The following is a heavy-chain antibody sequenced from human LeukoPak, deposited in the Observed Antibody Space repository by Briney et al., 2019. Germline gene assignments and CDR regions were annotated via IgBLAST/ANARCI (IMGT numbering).Heavy chain of an antibody. V-gene: IGHV4-61*02. CDR3: AREGYYDRSGYREY. CDR2: IYTTGST. J-gene: IGHJ4*02. CDR1: GVSISSGSYY. Sequence: SETLSLTCTVSGVSISSGSYYWVWIRQPAGKGLEWIGRIYTTGSTNYNPSFKSRVTISVATSKNQFSLKLSSVTAADTAVYYCAREGYYDRSGYREYWGQGTLVTVSS. D-gene: IGHD3-22*01.